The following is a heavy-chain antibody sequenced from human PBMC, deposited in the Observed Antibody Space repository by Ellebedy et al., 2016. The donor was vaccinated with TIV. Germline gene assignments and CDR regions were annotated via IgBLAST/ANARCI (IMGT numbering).Heavy chain of an antibody. J-gene: IGHJ4*02. D-gene: IGHD3-10*01. CDR2: IYYSGST. V-gene: IGHV4-31*03. Sequence: MPSETLSLTCTVSGGSISSGGYYWSWIRQRPGKGLEWIGYIYYSGSTYYNPSRKSRVTISVDTSKNQFSLKLSSVTAADTAVYYCARVKDGSGSYHDYWGQGTLVTVSS. CDR1: GGSISSGGYY. CDR3: ARVKDGSGSYHDY.